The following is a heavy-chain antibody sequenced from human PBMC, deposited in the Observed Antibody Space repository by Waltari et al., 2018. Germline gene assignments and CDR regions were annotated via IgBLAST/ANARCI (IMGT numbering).Heavy chain of an antibody. D-gene: IGHD4-17*01. CDR1: GFNFSSYG. CDR2: IREDGSKK. V-gene: IGHV3-30*02. J-gene: IGHJ6*02. Sequence: QVQLVESGGGVVQPGGSLRLSCAASGFNFSSYGMHWVRQAPGKGLEWVAFIREDGSKKYYADSVKGRFTISRDNSKNTLYLQMNSLRAEDTAVYYCAKEGGDYDEGIYGRDVWGQGTTVTVSS. CDR3: AKEGGDYDEGIYGRDV.